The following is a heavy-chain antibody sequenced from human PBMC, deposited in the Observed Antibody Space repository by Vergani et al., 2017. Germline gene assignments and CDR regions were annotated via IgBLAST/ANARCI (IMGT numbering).Heavy chain of an antibody. CDR1: GGSISSYY. Sequence: QVQLQESGPGLVKPSETLSLTCTVSGGSISSYYWSWIRQPPGKGLEWIGYIYYRGSTNYNPSLKSRVTISVATSKNQFSLKLSSVTAADTAVYYCARERIVVVPAAQPGDWFDPWGQGTLVTVSS. CDR2: IYYRGST. J-gene: IGHJ5*02. V-gene: IGHV4-59*01. D-gene: IGHD2-2*01. CDR3: ARERIVVVPAAQPGDWFDP.